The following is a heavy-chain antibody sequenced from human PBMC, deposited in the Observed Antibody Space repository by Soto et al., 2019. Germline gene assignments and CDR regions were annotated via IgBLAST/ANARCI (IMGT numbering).Heavy chain of an antibody. J-gene: IGHJ3*02. CDR2: IYPGDSDT. Sequence: PVESLKISCNGSGYSFTSYWIGWVRQMPWKGLEWMGIIYPGDSDTRYSPSFQGQVTISADKSISTAYLQWSSLKASDTAMYYCASTLTYYYGSGSYPHAFDIWGQGTMVTVSS. CDR3: ASTLTYYYGSGSYPHAFDI. D-gene: IGHD3-10*01. V-gene: IGHV5-51*01. CDR1: GYSFTSYW.